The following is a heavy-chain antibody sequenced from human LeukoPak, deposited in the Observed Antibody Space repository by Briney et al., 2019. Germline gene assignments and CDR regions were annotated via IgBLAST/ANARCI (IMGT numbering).Heavy chain of an antibody. D-gene: IGHD2-2*01. Sequence: SETLSLTCTVSGGSISSYYWSWIRQPPGKGLEWIGNIYYSGSTNYNPSLKSRVTISVDTSKNQFSLKLSSVTAADTAVYYCARSIVVVPAAMQGYYYYYMDVWGKGTTVTVSS. CDR2: IYYSGST. J-gene: IGHJ6*03. CDR3: ARSIVVVPAAMQGYYYYYMDV. V-gene: IGHV4-59*08. CDR1: GGSISSYY.